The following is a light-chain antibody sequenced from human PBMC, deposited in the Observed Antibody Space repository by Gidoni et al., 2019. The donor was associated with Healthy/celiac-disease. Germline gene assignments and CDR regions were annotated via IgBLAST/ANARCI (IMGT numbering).Light chain of an antibody. CDR1: QSISSY. CDR3: QQSDSTPFT. CDR2: AAS. Sequence: DNQMTQSPSSLSASVGDRVTITCRASQSISSYLNWYQQKPAKAPKLLIYAASSLRRGVPYRFSGSSAGAAFSLPISSLQPEDFATYYCQQSDSTPFTFGEGTKLEIK. J-gene: IGKJ4*01. V-gene: IGKV1-39*01.